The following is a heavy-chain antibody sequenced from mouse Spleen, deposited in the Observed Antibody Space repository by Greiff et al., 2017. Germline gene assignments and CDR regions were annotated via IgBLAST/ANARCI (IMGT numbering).Heavy chain of an antibody. V-gene: IGHV1-50*01. CDR3: ARGTFITTVVGFDY. J-gene: IGHJ2*01. Sequence: QVQLQQPGAELVKPGASVKLSCKASGYTFTSYWMQWVKQRPGQGLEWIGEIDPSDSYTNYNQKFKGKATLTVDTSSSTAYMQLSSLTSEDSAVYYCARGTFITTVVGFDYWGQGTTLTVSS. CDR1: GYTFTSYW. CDR2: IDPSDSYT. D-gene: IGHD1-1*01.